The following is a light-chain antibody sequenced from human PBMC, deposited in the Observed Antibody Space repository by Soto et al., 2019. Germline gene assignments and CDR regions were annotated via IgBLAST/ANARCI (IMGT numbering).Light chain of an antibody. CDR3: QQYDSSWT. CDR2: DVS. V-gene: IGKV1-5*01. Sequence: IQLTQSPSSLSASVGDRVTITSRLAWYQQKPGKAPKFLIYDVSILESGVPPRFSGSGSGTKFTLTISSLQPDDFATYYCQQYDSSWTFGQGTKVDIK. J-gene: IGKJ1*01.